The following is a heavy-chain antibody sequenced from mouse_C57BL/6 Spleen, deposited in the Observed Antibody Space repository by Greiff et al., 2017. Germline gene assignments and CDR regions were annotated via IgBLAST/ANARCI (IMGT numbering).Heavy chain of an antibody. V-gene: IGHV1-20*01. CDR3: ARGDGYDDYFDY. D-gene: IGHD2-2*01. Sequence: VQLQQSGPELVKPGDSVKISCKASGYSFTGYFMNWVMQSHGKSLEWIGRINPYNGDTFYNQKFKGKATLTVDKSSSTAHLELRSLTSEDPAVYYCARGDGYDDYFDYWGQGTTLTVSS. CDR1: GYSFTGYF. J-gene: IGHJ2*01. CDR2: INPYNGDT.